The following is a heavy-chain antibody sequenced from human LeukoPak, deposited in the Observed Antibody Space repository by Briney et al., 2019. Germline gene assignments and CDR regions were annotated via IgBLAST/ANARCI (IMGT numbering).Heavy chain of an antibody. CDR2: IFPSGGEI. CDR1: GFTFSTFA. Sequence: PGGSLRLSCAASGFTFSTFAMIWVRQPPGKGLEWVSSIFPSGGEIHYADSVRGRFTISRDNSKSTLSLQMNSLRAEDTAVYYCARDGAVTNGRYFDYWGQGTLVTVSS. J-gene: IGHJ4*02. D-gene: IGHD4-17*01. CDR3: ARDGAVTNGRYFDY. V-gene: IGHV3-23*01.